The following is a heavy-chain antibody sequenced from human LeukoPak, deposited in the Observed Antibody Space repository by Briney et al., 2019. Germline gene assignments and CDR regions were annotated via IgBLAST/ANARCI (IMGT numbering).Heavy chain of an antibody. D-gene: IGHD3-3*02. V-gene: IGHV1-2*02. Sequence: ASVKVSCKASGYTFSDFYIHWVRQAPAQGLEYVGCITPQSGDTYSPQRFQGSVTMTRDASISTAYMELSSLRSDDTAVYFCARVRLADERAWAYWGQGTLVTVSS. J-gene: IGHJ4*02. CDR1: GYTFSDFY. CDR3: ARVRLADERAWAY. CDR2: ITPQSGDT.